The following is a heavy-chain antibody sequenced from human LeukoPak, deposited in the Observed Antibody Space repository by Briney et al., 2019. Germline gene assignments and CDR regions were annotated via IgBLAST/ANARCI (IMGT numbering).Heavy chain of an antibody. Sequence: PGGSLRLSCAASGFTFSSYGMHWVRQAPGKGLEWVAFIRYDGSNKYYADSVKGRFTISRDNSKNTLYLQMNSLRAEDTAVYYCAKDRGKLRFLDYWGQGTLVTVSS. CDR3: AKDRGKLRFLDY. D-gene: IGHD3-3*01. CDR2: IRYDGSNK. J-gene: IGHJ4*02. CDR1: GFTFSSYG. V-gene: IGHV3-30*02.